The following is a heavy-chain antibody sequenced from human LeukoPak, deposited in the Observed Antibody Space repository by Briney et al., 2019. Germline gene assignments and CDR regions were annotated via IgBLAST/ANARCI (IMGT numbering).Heavy chain of an antibody. Sequence: TGGSLRLSRAASGFTFSSYAMSWVRQAPGKGLEWVSAISGSGGSTYYADSVKGRFTISRDNSKNTLYLQMNSLRAEDTAVYYCPKETIYGGNVFDCWGQGTLVTVSS. J-gene: IGHJ4*02. CDR2: ISGSGGST. CDR3: PKETIYGGNVFDC. D-gene: IGHD4-23*01. CDR1: GFTFSSYA. V-gene: IGHV3-23*01.